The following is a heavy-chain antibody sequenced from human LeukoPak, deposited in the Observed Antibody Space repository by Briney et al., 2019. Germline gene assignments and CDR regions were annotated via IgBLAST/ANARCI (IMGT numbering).Heavy chain of an antibody. CDR1: GYTFTAYY. CDR2: INPNNGYT. Sequence: GASVKVSCRASGYTFTAYYIHCVRQAPGQGLEWMGWINPNNGYTSLPQRFQGRVTMTRDTSIITAYMELSSLTSDDTGMYYCARGPTLGLDIWGQGTMVTVSS. V-gene: IGHV1-2*02. J-gene: IGHJ3*02. CDR3: ARGPTLGLDI.